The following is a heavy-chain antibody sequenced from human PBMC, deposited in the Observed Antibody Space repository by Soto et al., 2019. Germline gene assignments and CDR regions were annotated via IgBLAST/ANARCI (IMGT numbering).Heavy chain of an antibody. D-gene: IGHD2-15*01. CDR2: IKQDGGAK. CDR1: GFTFRSYW. CDR3: AREPLGYCSGDSCYGLFDY. V-gene: IGHV3-7*01. J-gene: IGHJ4*02. Sequence: PGGSLRLSCAASGFTFRSYWMSWVRQAPGKGLEWVANIKQDGGAKYYVASVKGRFTISRDNAKNSLYLQMNSLRAEDTAVYCCAREPLGYCSGDSCYGLFDYWGQGT.